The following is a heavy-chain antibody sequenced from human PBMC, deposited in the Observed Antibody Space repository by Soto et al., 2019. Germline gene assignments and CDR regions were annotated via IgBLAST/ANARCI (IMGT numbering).Heavy chain of an antibody. CDR1: GYTFTYYW. V-gene: IGHV5-51*01. CDR2: TYPFDSDT. D-gene: IGHD1-26*01. Sequence: PGESLKISCEGSGYTFTYYWIGWVRQMPGKGLEWMGVTYPFDSDTRYSPSFQGRVTISAVQSTNTAYLELSRLQASDTAIYYCGRNYGGATTGIDYWGPGTLVTVS. J-gene: IGHJ4*01. CDR3: GRNYGGATTGIDY.